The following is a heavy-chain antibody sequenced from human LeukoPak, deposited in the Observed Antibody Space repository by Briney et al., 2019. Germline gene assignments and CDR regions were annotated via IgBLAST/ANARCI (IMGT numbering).Heavy chain of an antibody. CDR2: IYPGDSDT. D-gene: IGHD2-15*01. CDR1: GYSFTSYW. J-gene: IGHJ5*02. CDR3: ARRYCSGGSCYSSFDP. V-gene: IGHV5-51*01. Sequence: GESLKISCKGSGYSFTSYWIGWVRQMPGKGLEWMGIIYPGDSDTRYSPSFQGQVTISVDKSISTAYLQWSSLKASDTAMYYCARRYCSGGSCYSSFDPWGQGTLVTVSS.